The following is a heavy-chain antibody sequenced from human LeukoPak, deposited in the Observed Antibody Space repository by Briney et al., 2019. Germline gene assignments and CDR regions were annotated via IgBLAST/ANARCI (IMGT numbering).Heavy chain of an antibody. CDR2: MSYDGSKT. Sequence: GGSLRLSCAASGFSFSNYGMHWVRQAPGKGLEWVALMSYDGSKTYYADSVKGRFTIPRDNPRNTLYLQMNSLRAEDTAMYYCARTWHPDIWGQGTMVTVSS. J-gene: IGHJ3*02. CDR3: ARTWHPDI. CDR1: GFSFSNYG. V-gene: IGHV3-30*03.